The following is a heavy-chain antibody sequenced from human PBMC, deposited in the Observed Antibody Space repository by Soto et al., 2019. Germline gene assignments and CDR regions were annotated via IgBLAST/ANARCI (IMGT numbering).Heavy chain of an antibody. V-gene: IGHV1-8*01. CDR3: ARGSWHQLVYYFDD. Sequence: ASVKVSCKASGYTFTSYDINWVRQATGQGLEWMGWMNPNSGNTGYAQKFQGRVTMTRNTSISTAYMELSSLRSEDTAVYYCARGSWHQLVYYFDDWGQGTLVTVSS. CDR2: MNPNSGNT. D-gene: IGHD6-13*01. J-gene: IGHJ4*02. CDR1: GYTFTSYD.